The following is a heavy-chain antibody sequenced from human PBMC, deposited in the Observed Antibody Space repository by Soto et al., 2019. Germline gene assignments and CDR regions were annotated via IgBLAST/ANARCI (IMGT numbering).Heavy chain of an antibody. CDR1: GGSISSYY. CDR3: ARDHPHSYGVYYFDY. CDR2: IYSSGST. Sequence: PSEILSLTCTVSGGSISSYYWSWIRQPPGKGLEWIGYIYSSGSTHYNPSLQNRVTISIDTSKNQVSLKVNSVTAADTAVYYCARDHPHSYGVYYFDYWGQGTPVTVSS. D-gene: IGHD5-18*01. V-gene: IGHV4-59*01. J-gene: IGHJ4*02.